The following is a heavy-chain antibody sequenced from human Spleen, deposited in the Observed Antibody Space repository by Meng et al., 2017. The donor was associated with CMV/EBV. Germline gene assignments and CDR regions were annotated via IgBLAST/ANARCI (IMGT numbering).Heavy chain of an antibody. CDR1: GYTFTSYG. CDR3: ARGGDWFGP. D-gene: IGHD5-12*01. J-gene: IGHJ5*02. Sequence: SVKVSCKASGYTFTSYGISWVRQAPGQGLEWMGRITPLLNIAKYAQSFQGRVAITADKSTSTVYMDLNSLTSEDTAVYYCARGGDWFGPWGQGTLVTVSS. V-gene: IGHV1-69*04. CDR2: ITPLLNIA.